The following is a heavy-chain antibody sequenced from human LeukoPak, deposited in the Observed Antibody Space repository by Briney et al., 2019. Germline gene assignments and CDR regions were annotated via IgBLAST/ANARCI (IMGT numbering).Heavy chain of an antibody. D-gene: IGHD6-6*01. CDR1: GYTFTGYY. CDR2: LNPHSGGT. V-gene: IGHV1-2*02. J-gene: IGHJ6*03. CDR3: ARGYSSSFHYYYYMDV. Sequence: GASVKVSCKASGYTFTGYYMHWVRQAPGQGLEWMGWLNPHSGGTSYAQKFQGRVTVTRDTSISTAYMELSRLRSDDTAVYYCARGYSSSFHYYYYMDVWGKGTTVTVSS.